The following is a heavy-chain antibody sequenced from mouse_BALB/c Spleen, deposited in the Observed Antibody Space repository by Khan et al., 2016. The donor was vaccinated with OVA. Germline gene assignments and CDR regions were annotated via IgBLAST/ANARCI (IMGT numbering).Heavy chain of an antibody. CDR1: GYSFTSYY. V-gene: IGHV1S135*01. Sequence: IQLVQSGPELMKPGASVKISCKASGYSFTSYYIHWLMQSHGKSLEWIGYIDPFSGVTTYNQKFKGKATLTVDKSSSTAYINLSNLTSEDSAVYYCTRHGYVAWFTYWGQGTLVTVSA. D-gene: IGHD2-2*01. J-gene: IGHJ3*01. CDR3: TRHGYVAWFTY. CDR2: IDPFSGVT.